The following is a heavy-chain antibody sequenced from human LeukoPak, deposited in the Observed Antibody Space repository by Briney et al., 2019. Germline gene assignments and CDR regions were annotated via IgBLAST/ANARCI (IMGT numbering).Heavy chain of an antibody. J-gene: IGHJ6*04. CDR1: GYTLTELS. CDR3: ACGSYYYGMDV. CDR2: FDPEDGET. Sequence: ASVKVSFKVSGYTLTELSMNWVRQAPGKGGERMGGFDPEDGETIYAQKFQGRVTMTEDTSTDTAYMELSSLRSEDTAVYYCACGSYYYGMDVWGKGTTVTVSS. V-gene: IGHV1-24*01. D-gene: IGHD1-14*01.